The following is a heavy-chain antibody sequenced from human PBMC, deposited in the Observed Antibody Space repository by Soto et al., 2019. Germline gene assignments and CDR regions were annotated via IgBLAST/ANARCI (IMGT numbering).Heavy chain of an antibody. CDR3: APYRWDLHFES. D-gene: IGHD2-8*02. CDR1: GLSMSSNY. CDR2: VFYGGT. J-gene: IGHJ4*02. V-gene: IGHV4-59*01. Sequence: SETLSLTCSVSGLSMSSNYWSWSRQSPDKGLECLGYVFYGGTDYNPSLGGRVSMSVETSKSQFSLKLTSVTVADTAVYYGAPYRWDLHFESWRTGIRVTFSS.